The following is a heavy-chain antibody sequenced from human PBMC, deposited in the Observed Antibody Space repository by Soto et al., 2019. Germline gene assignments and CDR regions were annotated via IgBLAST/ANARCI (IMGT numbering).Heavy chain of an antibody. CDR3: ARESTVTIFDY. CDR1: GGSISSYY. V-gene: IGHV4-59*01. CDR2: IYYSGST. J-gene: IGHJ4*02. D-gene: IGHD4-17*01. Sequence: PSETLSLTCTVSGGSISSYYWSWIRQPPGKGLEWIGYIYYSGSTNYNPSLKSRVTISVDTSKNQFSLKLSSVTAADTAVHYCARESTVTIFDYWGQGTLVTVSS.